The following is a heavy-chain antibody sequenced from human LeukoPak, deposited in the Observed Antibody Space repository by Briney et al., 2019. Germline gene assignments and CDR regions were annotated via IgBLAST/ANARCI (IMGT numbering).Heavy chain of an antibody. J-gene: IGHJ4*02. V-gene: IGHV1-2*06. CDR2: INPNSGGT. D-gene: IGHD6-13*01. CDR1: GYTFTSYC. CDR3: ARFIAAAGFDY. Sequence: ASVKVSCKASGYTFTSYCMHWVRQAPGQGLEWMGRINPNSGGTNYAQKFQGRVTMTRDTSISTAYMELSRLRSDDTAVYYCARFIAAAGFDYWGQGTLVTVSS.